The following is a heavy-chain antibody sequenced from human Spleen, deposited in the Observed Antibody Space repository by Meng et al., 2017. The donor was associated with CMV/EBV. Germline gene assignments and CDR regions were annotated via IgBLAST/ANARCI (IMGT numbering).Heavy chain of an antibody. V-gene: IGHV4-59*01. J-gene: IGHJ4*02. Sequence: SQTLSLTCTVSGASIRNYYWSWIRQPPGKGLEWIGYIYYSGSTKYNPSLKSRVTISVDTSKNQFSLKLSSVTAADTAVYYCAKFIGYCSGGSCPWYFDYWGQGTLVTVSS. D-gene: IGHD2-15*01. CDR2: IYYSGST. CDR3: AKFIGYCSGGSCPWYFDY. CDR1: GASIRNYY.